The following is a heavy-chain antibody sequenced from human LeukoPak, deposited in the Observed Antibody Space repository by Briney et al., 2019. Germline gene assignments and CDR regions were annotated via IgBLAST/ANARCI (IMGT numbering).Heavy chain of an antibody. J-gene: IGHJ4*02. CDR3: ARGYYDRSGSSNPCDS. D-gene: IGHD3-22*01. CDR2: FHYTGKT. CDR1: GDSISSSY. Sequence: SVTLSLTCTVSGDSISSSYWSWIRQSPGRGLEWVGYFHYTGKTNYNPSLNKRSTISVDMSKTQFSLKLTTVTVADTAMYYCARGYYDRSGSSNPCDSWGQGTLITVSA. V-gene: IGHV4-59*01.